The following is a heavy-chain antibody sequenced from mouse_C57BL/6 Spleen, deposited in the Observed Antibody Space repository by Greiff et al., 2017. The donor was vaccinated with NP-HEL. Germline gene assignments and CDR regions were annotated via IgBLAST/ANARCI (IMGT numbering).Heavy chain of an antibody. D-gene: IGHD2-4*01. V-gene: IGHV1-26*01. CDR1: GYTFTDYY. CDR2: INPNNGGT. Sequence: EVQLQQSGPELVKPGASVKISCKASGYTFTDYYMNWVKQSHGKSLEWIGDINPNNGGTSYNQKFKGKATLTVDKSSSTAYMELLSLPSEDSAVYNCARTAYYDYDNYAMDYWGQGTSVTVSS. J-gene: IGHJ4*01. CDR3: ARTAYYDYDNYAMDY.